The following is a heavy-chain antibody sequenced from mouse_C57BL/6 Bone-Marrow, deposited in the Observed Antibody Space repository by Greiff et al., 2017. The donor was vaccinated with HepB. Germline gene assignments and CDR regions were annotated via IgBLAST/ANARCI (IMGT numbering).Heavy chain of an antibody. CDR3: ATEYYYGSSYGYYAMDY. CDR1: GFTFSDYG. D-gene: IGHD1-1*01. Sequence: EVKLVESGGGLVKPGGSLKLSCAASGFTFSDYGMHWVRQAPEKGLEWVAYISSGSSTIYYADTVKGRFTISRDNAKNTLFLQMTSLRSEDTAMYYCATEYYYGSSYGYYAMDYWGQRTSVTVSS. V-gene: IGHV5-17*01. CDR2: ISSGSSTI. J-gene: IGHJ4*01.